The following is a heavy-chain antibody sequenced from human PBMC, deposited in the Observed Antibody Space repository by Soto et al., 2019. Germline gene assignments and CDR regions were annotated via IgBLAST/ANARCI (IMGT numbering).Heavy chain of an antibody. Sequence: GGSLRLSCAASGFTFSDYYMSWIRQAPGKGLEWVSYISSSGSTIYYADSVKGRFTISRDNAKNSLYLQMNSLRAEDTAVYYCARDLRSDSSAVPDAFDIWGQGTMVTVS. V-gene: IGHV3-11*01. D-gene: IGHD3-22*01. CDR1: GFTFSDYY. J-gene: IGHJ3*02. CDR2: ISSSGSTI. CDR3: ARDLRSDSSAVPDAFDI.